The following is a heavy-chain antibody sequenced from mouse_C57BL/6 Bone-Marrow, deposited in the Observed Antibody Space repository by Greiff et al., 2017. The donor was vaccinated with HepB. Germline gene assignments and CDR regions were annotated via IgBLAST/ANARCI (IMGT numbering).Heavy chain of an antibody. CDR3: ARRRGFITTVVDDY. V-gene: IGHV1-64*01. CDR2: IHPNSGST. J-gene: IGHJ2*01. Sequence: VQLQQPGAELVKPGASVKLSCKASGYTFTSYWMHWVKQRPGQGLEWIGMIHPNSGSTNYNEKFKSKATLTVDKSSSTAYMQLSSLTSEDSAVYYCARRRGFITTVVDDYWGQGTTLTVSS. CDR1: GYTFTSYW. D-gene: IGHD1-1*01.